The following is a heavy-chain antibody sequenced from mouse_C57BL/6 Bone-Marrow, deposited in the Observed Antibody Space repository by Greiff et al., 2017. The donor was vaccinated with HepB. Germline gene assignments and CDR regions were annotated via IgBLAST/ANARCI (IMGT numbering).Heavy chain of an antibody. D-gene: IGHD4-1*01. CDR2: IDPSDSYT. CDR3: ANLGRGFAY. V-gene: IGHV1-69*01. J-gene: IGHJ3*01. CDR1: GYTFTSYW. Sequence: QVQLQQPGAELVMPGASVKLSCKASGYTFTSYWMHWVKQRPGQGLEWIGEIDPSDSYTNYNQKFKGKSTLTVDKSSSTAYMQLSSLTSEDSALYYCANLGRGFAYWGQGTLVTVSA.